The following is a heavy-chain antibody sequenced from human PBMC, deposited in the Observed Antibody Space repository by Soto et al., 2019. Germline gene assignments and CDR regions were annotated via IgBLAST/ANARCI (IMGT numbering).Heavy chain of an antibody. V-gene: IGHV3-23*01. Sequence: VQLLESGGGLVQPGGSLRLSCAASGFIFRDYAMNWVRQAPGKGLEWVSDISGSGDSARYADSVNGRFTISRDNSRNTLYLQINSLSVDDTAVYYCGMARRGSGWSVCNFWGQGTLVTVSS. CDR3: GMARRGSGWSVCNF. D-gene: IGHD6-19*01. J-gene: IGHJ4*02. CDR1: GFIFRDYA. CDR2: ISGSGDSA.